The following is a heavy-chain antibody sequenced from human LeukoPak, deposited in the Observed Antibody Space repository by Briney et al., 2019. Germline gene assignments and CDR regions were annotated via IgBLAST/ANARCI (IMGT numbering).Heavy chain of an antibody. D-gene: IGHD3-22*01. Sequence: SETLSLTCTVSGGSISSYYWSWIRQPAGQGLEWIGRIYTSGSTNYNPPLKSRVTMSVDTSKNQFSLKLSSVTAADTAVYYCARDGYYYDSSGYYSWDWFDPWGQGTLVTVSS. V-gene: IGHV4-4*07. CDR2: IYTSGST. CDR1: GGSISSYY. J-gene: IGHJ5*02. CDR3: ARDGYYYDSSGYYSWDWFDP.